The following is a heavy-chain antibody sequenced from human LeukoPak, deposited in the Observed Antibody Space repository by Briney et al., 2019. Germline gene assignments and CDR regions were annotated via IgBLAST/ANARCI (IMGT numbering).Heavy chain of an antibody. CDR2: ITASGTAM. D-gene: IGHD1-26*01. J-gene: IGHJ4*02. Sequence: GGSLRLSCAASGFTFSSYSMNWVRQAPGKGLEWVSHITASGTAMFYADSVKGRFTISGDNAKNSLYLQMNSLRDEDTAVYYCASSGSYRFGYWGQGTLVTVSS. CDR3: ASSGSYRFGY. V-gene: IGHV3-48*02. CDR1: GFTFSSYS.